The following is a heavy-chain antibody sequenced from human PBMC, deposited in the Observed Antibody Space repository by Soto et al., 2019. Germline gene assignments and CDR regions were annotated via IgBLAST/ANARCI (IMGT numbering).Heavy chain of an antibody. V-gene: IGHV1-18*04. D-gene: IGHD3-10*01. Sequence: ASVKASCKASGYTFTSYGISWFRQEPGQGLVWLGWISAYNGNTNYAQKLQGRVTMTTDTSTSTAYMEPRSLRSDDTVVYYCARDRPSEYDYGWGSDNYGMDVWGQGTTVTVSS. CDR3: ARDRPSEYDYGWGSDNYGMDV. CDR2: ISAYNGNT. J-gene: IGHJ6*02. CDR1: GYTFTSYG.